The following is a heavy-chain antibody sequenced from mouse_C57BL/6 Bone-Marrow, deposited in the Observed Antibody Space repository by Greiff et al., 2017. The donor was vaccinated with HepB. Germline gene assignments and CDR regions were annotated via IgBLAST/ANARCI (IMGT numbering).Heavy chain of an antibody. J-gene: IGHJ2*01. Sequence: QVQLQQSGPELVKPGASVKISCKASGYAFSSSWMNWVKQRPGKGLEWIGRIYPGDGDTNYNGKFKGKATMTADKSSSTAYMQLSSLTSEDSAVYFCANDYDGRGYFDYWGQGTTLTVSS. CDR3: ANDYDGRGYFDY. CDR2: IYPGDGDT. D-gene: IGHD2-4*01. V-gene: IGHV1-82*01. CDR1: GYAFSSSW.